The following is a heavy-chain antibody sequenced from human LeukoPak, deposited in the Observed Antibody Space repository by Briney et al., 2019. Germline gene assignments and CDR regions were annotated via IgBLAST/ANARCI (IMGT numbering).Heavy chain of an antibody. Sequence: GGSLRLSCAASGFTFSSYWMSWVRQAPGKGLEWVANINKDGGEKYYVDSVKGRFTISRDNSKNTLYLQMNSLRAEDTAVYYCAKEEKYYYDSSGYWRYWGQGTLVTVSS. CDR2: INKDGGEK. CDR1: GFTFSSYW. J-gene: IGHJ4*02. V-gene: IGHV3-7*03. D-gene: IGHD3-22*01. CDR3: AKEEKYYYDSSGYWRY.